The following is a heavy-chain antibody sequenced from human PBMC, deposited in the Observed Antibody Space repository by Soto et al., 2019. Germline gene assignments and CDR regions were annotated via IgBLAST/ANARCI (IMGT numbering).Heavy chain of an antibody. CDR3: VKSKGYWFDP. CDR2: IYYSGST. CDR1: GGSISSYY. D-gene: IGHD4-4*01. V-gene: IGHV4-59*08. J-gene: IGHJ5*02. Sequence: SETLSLTYTVSGGSISSYYWSWIRQPPGKGLEWIGYIYYSGSTNYNPSLKSRVTISVDTSKNQFSLKLSSVTAADTAVYYCVKSKGYWFDPWGQGTLVTVSS.